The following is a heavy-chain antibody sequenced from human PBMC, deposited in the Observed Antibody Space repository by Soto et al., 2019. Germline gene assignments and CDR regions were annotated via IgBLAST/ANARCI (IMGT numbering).Heavy chain of an antibody. J-gene: IGHJ6*02. CDR2: INAGNGNT. D-gene: IGHD5-12*01. CDR1: GYTFTSYA. V-gene: IGHV1-3*01. Sequence: ASVKVSCKASGYTFTSYAMHWVRQAPGQRLEWMGWINAGNGNTKYSQKFQGRVTITRDTSASTAYMELSSLRSEDTAVYYCARVLRGGNAHYGMDVWGQGTTVTVSS. CDR3: ARVLRGGNAHYGMDV.